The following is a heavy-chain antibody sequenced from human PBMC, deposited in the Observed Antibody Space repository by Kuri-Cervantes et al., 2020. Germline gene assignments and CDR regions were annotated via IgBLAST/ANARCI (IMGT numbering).Heavy chain of an antibody. CDR2: ISAYNGDT. D-gene: IGHD5-12*01. CDR3: ARGEYSGYNFDY. CDR1: GYTFTSYG. V-gene: IGHV1-18*01. J-gene: IGHJ4*02. Sequence: ASVKVSCKASGYTFTSYGISWVRQAPGQGLEWMGWISAYNGDTNYAQKLQGRVTMTTDTSTSTAYMELRSLRSEDTAVYYCARGEYSGYNFDYWGQGTLVTVSS.